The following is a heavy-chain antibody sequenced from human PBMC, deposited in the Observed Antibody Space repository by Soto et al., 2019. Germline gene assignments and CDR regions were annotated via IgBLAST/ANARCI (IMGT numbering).Heavy chain of an antibody. CDR3: ARRTYYDFWSGYYQRYYYHMDV. Sequence: PSETLSLTCTVSGGSISSSSYYWGWIRQPPGKGLEWIGSIYYSGSTYYNPSLKSRVTISVDTSKNQFSLKLSSVTAADTAVYYCARRTYYDFWSGYYQRYYYHMDVWGKGTTVTVSS. CDR2: IYYSGST. D-gene: IGHD3-3*01. CDR1: GGSISSSSYY. J-gene: IGHJ6*03. V-gene: IGHV4-39*01.